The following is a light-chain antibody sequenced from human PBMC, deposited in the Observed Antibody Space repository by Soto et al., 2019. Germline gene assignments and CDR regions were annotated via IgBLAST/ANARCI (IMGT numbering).Light chain of an antibody. CDR3: QQYGSSGT. J-gene: IGKJ1*01. Sequence: EIVLTQSPATLSLSPGERATLSCRASQSVSSSLVWYQQKPGQAPRLLIYDASNRATGIPARFSGSGSGTDFTLPISRLEPEGFAVYYCQQYGSSGTFGQGTKVDIK. CDR1: QSVSSS. CDR2: DAS. V-gene: IGKV3-11*01.